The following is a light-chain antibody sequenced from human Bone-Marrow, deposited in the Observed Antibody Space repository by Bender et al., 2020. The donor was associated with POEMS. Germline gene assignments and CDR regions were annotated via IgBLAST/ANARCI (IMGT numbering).Light chain of an antibody. CDR2: EVA. CDR1: SSDVGTYNL. V-gene: IGLV2-14*02. J-gene: IGLJ2*01. Sequence: QSALTQPASVSGSPGQSITISCTGTSSDVGTYNLVSWYQHHPGKAPKFMIYEVAKRPSGVSNRFSGSKSGNTASLAITGLQAEDEAEYHCQSYDSSLSGSVVFGGGTKLTVL. CDR3: QSYDSSLSGSVV.